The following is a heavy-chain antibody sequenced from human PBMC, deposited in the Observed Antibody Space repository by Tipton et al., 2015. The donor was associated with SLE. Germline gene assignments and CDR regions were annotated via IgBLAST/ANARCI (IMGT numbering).Heavy chain of an antibody. J-gene: IGHJ4*02. D-gene: IGHD6-13*01. CDR1: GGSISSGSYY. Sequence: TLSLTCTVSGGSISSGSYYWRWIRQPAGKGLGWIGHIYTSGRTNYNPSLKSRVTISVDTSKNQFSLKLSSVTAADTAVYYCASLGIAAARLVDYRGQGTLVTVSS. CDR2: IYTSGRT. V-gene: IGHV4-61*09. CDR3: ASLGIAAARLVDY.